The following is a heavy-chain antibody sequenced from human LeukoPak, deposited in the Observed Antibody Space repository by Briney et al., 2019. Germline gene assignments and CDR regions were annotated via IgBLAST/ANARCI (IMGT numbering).Heavy chain of an antibody. CDR3: ARDPEWELLGGFDY. V-gene: IGHV3-66*01. CDR2: LYSGGST. CDR1: GVIVSSNY. J-gene: IGHJ4*02. Sequence: GGSLRLSCEVSGVIVSSNYLSWVRQPPGKGLEWVSVLYSGGSTFYADSVKGRFIISRDNSKNTVFLQMNSLRAEDTAVYYCARDPEWELLGGFDYWGQGTLVTVSS. D-gene: IGHD1-26*01.